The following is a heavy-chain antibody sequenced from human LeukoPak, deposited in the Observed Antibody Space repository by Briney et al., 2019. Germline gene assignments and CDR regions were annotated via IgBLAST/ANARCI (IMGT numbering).Heavy chain of an antibody. V-gene: IGHV4-34*01. CDR1: GGSFSGYY. D-gene: IGHD2-15*01. CDR3: ARVGGRAFDI. CDR2: INHSGST. J-gene: IGHJ3*02. Sequence: SSETLSLTCAVYGGSFSGYYWSWIRQPPGKGLEWIGEINHSGSTNYNPSLKSRVTISVDTSKNQFSLKLSSVTAAGTAVYYCARVGGRAFDIWGQGTMVTVSS.